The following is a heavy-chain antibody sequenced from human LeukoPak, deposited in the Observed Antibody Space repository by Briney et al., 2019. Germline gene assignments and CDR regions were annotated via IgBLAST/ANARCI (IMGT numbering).Heavy chain of an antibody. CDR1: GFTFSIYG. CDR3: AGWRGSSWYGAY. V-gene: IGHV3-30*02. CDR2: IRYDGINK. Sequence: GGSLRLSCAASGFTFSIYGMHWVRQAPGQGLEWVAFIRYDGINKYYTDSVKGRFTISRDNSKNTVYLQMDSLRADDTAVYYCAGWRGSSWYGAYWGQGTLVTVSS. D-gene: IGHD6-13*01. J-gene: IGHJ4*02.